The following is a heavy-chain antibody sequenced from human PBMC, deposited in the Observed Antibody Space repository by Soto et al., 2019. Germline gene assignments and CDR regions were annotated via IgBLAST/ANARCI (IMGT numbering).Heavy chain of an antibody. J-gene: IGHJ4*02. Sequence: LSLTCTVIGDSVSSNNYYWSWIRPRPGKGLEWIGYIHYSGDSYDNPSLTSRITMSMDVSKNQFSLNLRSVTAADTAIYYCARDVNDSSGSQGFDYWGQGTLVTVSS. V-gene: IGHV4-31*03. CDR2: IHYSGDS. D-gene: IGHD3-22*01. CDR1: GDSVSSNNYY. CDR3: ARDVNDSSGSQGFDY.